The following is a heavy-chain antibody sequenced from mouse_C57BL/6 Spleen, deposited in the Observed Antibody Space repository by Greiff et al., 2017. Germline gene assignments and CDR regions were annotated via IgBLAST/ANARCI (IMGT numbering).Heavy chain of an antibody. CDR1: GFSLTSYG. J-gene: IGHJ2*01. Sequence: VKVVESGPGLVQPSQCLSITCTVSGFSLTSYGVHWVRQSPGKGLEWLGVIWRGGSTDYNAAFMSRLSTTKDNSKSQVFFTMNSLQADDAAIYYCAKDGFDYWGQGTTLTVSS. CDR2: IWRGGST. V-gene: IGHV2-5*01. CDR3: AKDGFDY. D-gene: IGHD2-3*01.